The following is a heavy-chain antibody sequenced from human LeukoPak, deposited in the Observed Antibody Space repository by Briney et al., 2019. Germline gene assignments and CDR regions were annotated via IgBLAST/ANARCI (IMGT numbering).Heavy chain of an antibody. J-gene: IGHJ4*02. CDR3: AKADNWNYHFDY. V-gene: IGHV3-23*01. CDR2: ISGSGGST. D-gene: IGHD1-7*01. Sequence: GGSLRLSCAASGFMFTDHALSWVRQAPGKGLEWVSAISGSGGSTYYADSVKGRFTISRDNSKNTLYLQMNSLRAEDTAVYYCAKADNWNYHFDYWGQGTLVTVSS. CDR1: GFMFTDHA.